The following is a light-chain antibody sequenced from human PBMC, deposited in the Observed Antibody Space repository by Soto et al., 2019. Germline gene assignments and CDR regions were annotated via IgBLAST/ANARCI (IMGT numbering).Light chain of an antibody. CDR1: QSVSNNY. V-gene: IGKV3-20*01. CDR3: QQYDSSPRT. J-gene: IGKJ1*01. Sequence: EIVLTQSPGTLSLSPGERATLSCRASQSVSNNYLAWYQQKPGQAPRILIYDASRRATGIPDRFSGSGSGTDFTLTISRLEPEDFAVYWCQQYDSSPRTFGQGTKVDIK. CDR2: DAS.